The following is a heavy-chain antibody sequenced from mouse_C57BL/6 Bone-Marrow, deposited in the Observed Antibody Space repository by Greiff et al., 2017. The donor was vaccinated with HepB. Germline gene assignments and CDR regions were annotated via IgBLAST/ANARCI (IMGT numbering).Heavy chain of an antibody. CDR3: ARDAGVYYAMDY. Sequence: EVNLVESGGGLVQSGRSLRLSCATSGFTFSDFYMEWVRQAPGKGLEWIAASRNKANDYTTEYSASVKGRFIVSRDTSQSILYLQMNALRAEDTAIYYCARDAGVYYAMDYWGQGTSVTVSS. J-gene: IGHJ4*01. CDR2: SRNKANDYTT. V-gene: IGHV7-1*01. CDR1: GFTFSDFY.